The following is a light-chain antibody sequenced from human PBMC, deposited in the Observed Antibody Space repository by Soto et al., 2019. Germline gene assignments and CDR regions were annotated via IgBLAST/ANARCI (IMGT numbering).Light chain of an antibody. CDR1: QVISTS. Sequence: EILLTQSPCILSPSIGESVTITCRTSQVISTSLAWYQVKPGKAPKLLIYAASTLESGVPSRFSATVSGTEFSLTITSLQPEDFATYYCQQLFDSPITFGQGTRLEIK. CDR3: QQLFDSPIT. V-gene: IGKV1-9*01. CDR2: AAS. J-gene: IGKJ5*01.